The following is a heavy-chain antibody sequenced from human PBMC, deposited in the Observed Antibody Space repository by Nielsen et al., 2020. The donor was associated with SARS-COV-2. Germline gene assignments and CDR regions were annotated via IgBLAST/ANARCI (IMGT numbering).Heavy chain of an antibody. CDR2: ISYDGSFN. V-gene: IGHV3-30*18. Sequence: GGSLRLSCAASGFTFSSYGMHWVRQAPGKGLEWVAVISYDGSFNYYADSVKGRFTISRDNSKNTLYLHMNSLRAEDTAVYYCAKDSFSCSSASCQTIYYGLDVWGQGTMVTVSS. CDR3: AKDSFSCSSASCQTIYYGLDV. J-gene: IGHJ6*02. D-gene: IGHD2-2*01. CDR1: GFTFSSYG.